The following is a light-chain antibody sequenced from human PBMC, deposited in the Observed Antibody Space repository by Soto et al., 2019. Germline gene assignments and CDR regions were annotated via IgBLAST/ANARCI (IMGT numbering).Light chain of an antibody. CDR1: QSISTC. V-gene: IGKV1-5*03. CDR2: KAS. Sequence: GDRVTITCRAGQSISTCLAWYQQKPGKAPKLLIYKASTLESGVPSRFSGGGSGTEFSLTISSLQPDDFATYYCQQYNYFWAFGQGTKVDIK. J-gene: IGKJ1*01. CDR3: QQYNYFWA.